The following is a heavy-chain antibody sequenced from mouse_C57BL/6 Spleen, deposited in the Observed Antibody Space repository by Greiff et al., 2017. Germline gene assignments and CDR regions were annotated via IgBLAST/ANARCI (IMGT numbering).Heavy chain of an antibody. J-gene: IGHJ1*03. Sequence: EVKLMESGEGLVKPGGSLKLSCAASGFTFSSYAMSWVRQTPEKRLEWVAYISSGGDYIYYADTVKGRFTISRDNARNTLYLQMSSLKSEDTAMYYCTREEEDDYDGRPSGGVDVWGTGTTVTVSS. CDR1: GFTFSSYA. D-gene: IGHD2-4*01. V-gene: IGHV5-9-1*02. CDR2: ISSGGDYI. CDR3: TREEEDDYDGRPSGGVDV.